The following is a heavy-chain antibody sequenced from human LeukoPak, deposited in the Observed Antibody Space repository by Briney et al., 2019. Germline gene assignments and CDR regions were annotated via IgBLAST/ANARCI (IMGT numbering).Heavy chain of an antibody. CDR2: ISYDGSNK. V-gene: IGHV3-30*18. Sequence: GGSLRLSCAASGFTFSGYGMHWVRQAPGKGLEWVAVISYDGSNKYYADSVKGRFTISRDNSKNTLYLQMNSLRAEDTAVCYCAKDNIAAAGHYYGMDVWGQGTTVTVSS. J-gene: IGHJ6*02. CDR3: AKDNIAAAGHYYGMDV. D-gene: IGHD6-13*01. CDR1: GFTFSGYG.